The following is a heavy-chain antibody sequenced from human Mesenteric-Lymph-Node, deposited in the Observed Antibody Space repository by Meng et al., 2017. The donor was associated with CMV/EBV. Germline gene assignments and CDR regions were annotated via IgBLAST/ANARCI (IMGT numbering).Heavy chain of an antibody. CDR1: GFTFSSYS. D-gene: IGHD3-3*01. V-gene: IGHV3-48*04. CDR2: IDTSGSTI. J-gene: IGHJ6*02. Sequence: GESLKISCAASGFTFSSYSMNWVRQAPGKGLEWVSYIDTSGSTIYYADSVKGRFTISRDNAKNAVYLEMSSLSAEDTAIYYCARDITIFGVSIPNYYGLDVWGQGTTVTVSS. CDR3: ARDITIFGVSIPNYYGLDV.